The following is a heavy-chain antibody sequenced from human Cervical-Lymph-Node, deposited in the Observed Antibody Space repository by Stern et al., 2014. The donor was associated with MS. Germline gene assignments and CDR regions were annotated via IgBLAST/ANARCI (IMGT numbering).Heavy chain of an antibody. V-gene: IGHV1-46*03. J-gene: IGHJ3*02. Sequence: VQLVESGAEVKKPGASVQVSCKASEYTLSYFFIHWIRQAPGQGLEWMGVINPSCGFTTYAQRFQGRFTMTRDTSTSTVFMKLSSLTSEDTAVYYCASARNTAFDIWGQGTSVIVSS. CDR2: INPSCGFT. CDR1: EYTLSYFF. CDR3: ASARNTAFDI.